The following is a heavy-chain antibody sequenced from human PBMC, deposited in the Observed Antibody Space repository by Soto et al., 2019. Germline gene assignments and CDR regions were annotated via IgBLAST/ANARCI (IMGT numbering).Heavy chain of an antibody. V-gene: IGHV1-18*01. J-gene: IGHJ4*02. CDR3: ARGTQSITIFGVVINPLDY. Sequence: GASVKVSCKASGYTFTSYGISWVRQAPGQGLEWMGWISAYNGNTNYAQKLQGRVTMTTDTSTSTAYMELRSLRSDDTAVYYCARGTQSITIFGVVINPLDYWGQGTLVTAPQ. D-gene: IGHD3-3*01. CDR1: GYTFTSYG. CDR2: ISAYNGNT.